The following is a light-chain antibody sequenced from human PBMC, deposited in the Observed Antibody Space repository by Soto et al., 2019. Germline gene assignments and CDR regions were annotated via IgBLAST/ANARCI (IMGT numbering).Light chain of an antibody. CDR1: QSLLYSSNNRNY. V-gene: IGKV4-1*01. Sequence: DIVMTQSPDSLAVSLGERATINCKSSQSLLYSSNNRNYLAWYQQKSGQPPKLLIYWASSRESGVPDRFSGSGSGTDLTLTISSLQAEDVAVYYCQQYYGTPLTFGGGTKVEIK. CDR3: QQYYGTPLT. J-gene: IGKJ4*01. CDR2: WAS.